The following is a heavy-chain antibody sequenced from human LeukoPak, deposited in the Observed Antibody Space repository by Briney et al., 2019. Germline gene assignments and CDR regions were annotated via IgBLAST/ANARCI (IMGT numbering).Heavy chain of an antibody. CDR1: GFTFTSYC. J-gene: IGHJ4*02. CDR3: AKSYGSGSYGMTYYFVY. D-gene: IGHD3-10*01. Sequence: PGGSRRLSCAASGFTFTSYCTHWVSHAPSKWIGWESVISYDVSNKYYTDSVKGPFTIATDNSKNKMYLQMNSLRDEATDVYYCAKSYGSGSYGMTYYFVYWGQGTLVTVSS. V-gene: IGHV3-30*18. CDR2: ISYDVSNK.